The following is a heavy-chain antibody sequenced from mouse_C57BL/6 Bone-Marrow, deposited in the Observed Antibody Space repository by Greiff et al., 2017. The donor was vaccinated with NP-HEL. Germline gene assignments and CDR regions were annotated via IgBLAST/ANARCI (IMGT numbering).Heavy chain of an antibody. CDR1: GYTFNSYW. CDR3: AGEGDAIYYAVDD. J-gene: IGHJ4*01. D-gene: IGHD6-5*01. V-gene: IGHV1-61*01. CDR2: IYPADSGT. Sequence: QVQLQQPGAELVRPGSSVKLSCKASGYTFNSYWMDWVKQRPGQGLEWIGNIYPADSGTHYTQKFKDKATLTVDKSSSTAYLQLSSLTSEDSAVYDCAGEGDAIYYAVDDWGQGTSVTVSS.